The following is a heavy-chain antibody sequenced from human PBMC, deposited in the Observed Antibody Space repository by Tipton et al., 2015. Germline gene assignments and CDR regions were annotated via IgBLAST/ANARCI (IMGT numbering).Heavy chain of an antibody. D-gene: IGHD4-23*01. CDR1: AYSISSDYY. CDR3: ARARGRHGGLFDS. J-gene: IGHJ4*02. V-gene: IGHV4-28*06. CDR2: ISYSGST. Sequence: TLSLTCAVSAYSISSDYYWGWIRQSPGKGLEWIGYISYSGSTNYNPSLKSRVTISVDTSKTQFSLKMSSVTASDTAVYYCARARGRHGGLFDSWGQGILVTVSS.